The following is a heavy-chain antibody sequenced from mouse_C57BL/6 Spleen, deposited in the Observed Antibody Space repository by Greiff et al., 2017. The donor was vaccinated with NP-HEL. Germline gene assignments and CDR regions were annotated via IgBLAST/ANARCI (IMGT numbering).Heavy chain of an antibody. CDR3: AKGDSNYPTWFAY. CDR2: IDPSDSYT. CDR1: GYTFTSYW. V-gene: IGHV1-50*01. J-gene: IGHJ3*01. Sequence: VQLQQPGAELVKPGASVKLSCKASGYTFTSYWMQWVKQRPGQGLEWIGEIDPSDSYTNYNQKFKGKATLTVDTSSSTAYMQLSSLTSEDSAVYYCAKGDSNYPTWFAYWGQGTLVTVSA. D-gene: IGHD2-5*01.